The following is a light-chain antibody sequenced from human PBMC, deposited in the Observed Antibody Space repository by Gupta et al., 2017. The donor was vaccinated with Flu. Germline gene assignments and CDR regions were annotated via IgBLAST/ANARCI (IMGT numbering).Light chain of an antibody. CDR1: SSDVGGYNY. J-gene: IGLJ3*02. V-gene: IGLV2-11*01. CDR2: EVS. CDR3: CSYAGSYTFV. Sequence: QSALTQPRSVSGSPGQSVTISCPGTSSDVGGYNYVSWYQPHPGKAPKLMIYEVSKRPSGVPDRFSGSKSGNTASLTISGLQAEDEADYYCCSYAGSYTFVFGGGTKLTVL.